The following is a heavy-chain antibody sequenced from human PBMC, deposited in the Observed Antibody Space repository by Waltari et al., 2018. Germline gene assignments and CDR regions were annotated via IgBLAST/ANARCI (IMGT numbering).Heavy chain of an antibody. Sequence: EVQLLQSGGGLVQPGGSLRLSCAASGFTFSSYSMSWVRQAPGKGLGSVAAISSGGKTPLYADSVKGRFTISRDNSKNTLSLQVSSLRAEDTAVYYCAKRLLEPQVGAFDIWGQGTIVTVSS. CDR1: GFTFSSYS. CDR3: AKRLLEPQVGAFDI. CDR2: ISSGGKTP. J-gene: IGHJ3*02. D-gene: IGHD3-3*01. V-gene: IGHV3-23*01.